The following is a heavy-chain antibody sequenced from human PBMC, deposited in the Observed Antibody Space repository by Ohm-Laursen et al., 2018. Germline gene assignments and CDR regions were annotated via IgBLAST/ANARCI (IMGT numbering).Heavy chain of an antibody. J-gene: IGHJ4*02. Sequence: SLRLSCTASGFIFDDYTMHWVRQAPGKGLEWVSLITWDGENTYYADSVKGRFTISRDSGKNSLFLQMDSLRSEDSALYYCTRDRWDKWGQGTLVTVSS. D-gene: IGHD1-26*01. V-gene: IGHV3-43*01. CDR1: GFIFDDYT. CDR3: TRDRWDK. CDR2: ITWDGENT.